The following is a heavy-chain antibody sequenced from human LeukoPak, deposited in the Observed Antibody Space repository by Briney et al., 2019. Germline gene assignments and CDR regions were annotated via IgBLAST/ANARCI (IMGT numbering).Heavy chain of an antibody. CDR3: ARAPRLRSSIQAMDV. D-gene: IGHD3-3*01. J-gene: IGHJ6*03. V-gene: IGHV4-4*07. Sequence: SETLSLTCTVSGVSISSYYWSWIRQPAGKGLEWIGRIYTSGSTNYNPSLKSRVTMSVDTSKNQFSLKLSSVTAADTAVYYCARAPRLRSSIQAMDVWGKGTTVTVSS. CDR2: IYTSGST. CDR1: GVSISSYY.